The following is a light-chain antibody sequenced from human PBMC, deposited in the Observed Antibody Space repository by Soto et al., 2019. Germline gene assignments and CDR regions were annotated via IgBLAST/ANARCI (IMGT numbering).Light chain of an antibody. J-gene: IGKJ4*01. V-gene: IGKV1-6*01. CDR2: GAS. CDR3: QQANSFPLT. CDR1: QGIRTD. Sequence: AVQLTQSPSSLSASVGDRVTITCRASQGIRTDLGWYQQSPGKAPKVLIVGASTLQSGVPSRFSGCGSGTDFTLTISSLQPEDFATYYCQQANSFPLTFGGGTKVEIK.